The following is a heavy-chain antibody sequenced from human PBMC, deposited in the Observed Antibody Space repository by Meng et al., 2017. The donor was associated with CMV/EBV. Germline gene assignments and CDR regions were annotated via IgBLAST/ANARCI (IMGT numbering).Heavy chain of an antibody. J-gene: IGHJ6*02. CDR3: AGSSLRFLGLNYYYYGMDV. D-gene: IGHD3-3*01. V-gene: IGHV4-59*01. Sequence: SETLSLTCTVSGGSISSYYWSWIRQPPGKGLEWIGYIYYSGSTNYNPSIKSRVTISVNTSKNQSSLKLSSVTAADTAVYYGAGSSLRFLGLNYYYYGMDVWGQGTTVTVSS. CDR2: IYYSGST. CDR1: GGSISSYY.